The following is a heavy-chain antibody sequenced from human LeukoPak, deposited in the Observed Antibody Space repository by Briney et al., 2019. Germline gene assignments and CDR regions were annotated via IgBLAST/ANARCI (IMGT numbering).Heavy chain of an antibody. Sequence: GGSLRLSCAASGFTFDDYGMSWVRQAPGKGLEWVSGINWNGGSTGYADSVKGRFTISRDNAKNSLYLQMNSLRAEDTALYYCARGTHIVATTTRFDYWGQGTLVTVSS. V-gene: IGHV3-20*04. D-gene: IGHD5-12*01. J-gene: IGHJ4*02. CDR1: GFTFDDYG. CDR2: INWNGGST. CDR3: ARGTHIVATTTRFDY.